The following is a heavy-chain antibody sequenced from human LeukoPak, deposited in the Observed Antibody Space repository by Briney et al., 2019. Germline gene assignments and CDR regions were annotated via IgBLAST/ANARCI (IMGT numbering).Heavy chain of an antibody. CDR1: GFIFSDHP. V-gene: IGHV3-11*01. J-gene: IGHJ3*02. CDR2: TRVSDNKL. CDR3: ARHPPRGRAFDI. Sequence: GGSLRLSCAASGFIFSDHPMGWIRQAPGKGLEWLSYTRVSDNKLYYADSVKGRFTISRDNAQTSLYLQMNSLRAEDTAVYYCARHPPRGRAFDIWGQGTMVTVSS.